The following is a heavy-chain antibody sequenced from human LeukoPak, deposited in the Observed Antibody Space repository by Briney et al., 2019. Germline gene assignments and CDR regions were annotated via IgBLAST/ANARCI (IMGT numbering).Heavy chain of an antibody. CDR2: IFPSGGEI. CDR3: ANDLGWIQLNLG. D-gene: IGHD5-18*01. J-gene: IGHJ4*02. CDR1: GFTFSTFA. V-gene: IGHV3-23*01. Sequence: GGSLRLSCAASGFTFSTFAMIWVRQPPGKGLEWVSSIFPSGGEIHYADSVRGRFTISRDNSKNTVNLQMNSLRAEDTAVYYCANDLGWIQLNLGRGQGTLVTVSS.